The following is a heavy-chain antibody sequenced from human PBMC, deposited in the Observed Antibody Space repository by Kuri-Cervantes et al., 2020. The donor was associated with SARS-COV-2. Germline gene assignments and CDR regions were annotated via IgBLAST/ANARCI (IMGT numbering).Heavy chain of an antibody. CDR1: TYTFTSFD. CDR2: IYPSGGST. Sequence: ASVKVSCKASTYTFTSFDFNWVRQAPGQGLEWMGIIYPSGGSTSYPQKFQGRVSMTSDASTTTVYMELSSLRSEDTAVYYCARDHTWDWGPGTLVTVSS. D-gene: IGHD2/OR15-2a*01. CDR3: ARDHTWD. V-gene: IGHV1-46*01. J-gene: IGHJ4*02.